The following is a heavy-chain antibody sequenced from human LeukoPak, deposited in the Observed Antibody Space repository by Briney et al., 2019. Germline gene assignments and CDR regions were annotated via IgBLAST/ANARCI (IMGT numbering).Heavy chain of an antibody. Sequence: GGSLRLSCEASGVTFSDFWMTWVRQAPGKGLEWVSAISGSGGSTYYADSVKGRFTISRDNSKNTLYLQMNSLRAEDTAVYYCAKDAQSPVVPAAIPHYYYYYGMDVWGQGTTVTVSS. J-gene: IGHJ6*02. CDR3: AKDAQSPVVPAAIPHYYYYYGMDV. V-gene: IGHV3-23*01. CDR1: GVTFSDFW. D-gene: IGHD2-2*02. CDR2: ISGSGGST.